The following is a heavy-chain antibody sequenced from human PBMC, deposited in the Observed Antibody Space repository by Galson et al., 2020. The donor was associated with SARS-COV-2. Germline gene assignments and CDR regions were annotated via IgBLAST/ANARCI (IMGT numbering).Heavy chain of an antibody. V-gene: IGHV6-1*01. CDR1: GDSVSSNSAA. D-gene: IGHD6-19*01. CDR2: TYYRSKWYN. Sequence: SQTLSLTCAISGDSVSSNSAAWNWIRQSPSRGLEWLGRTYYRSKWYNDYAVSVKSRITINPDTSKNQFSLQLNSVTPEDTAVYYCARDLSGTSLYGIAVALDVWGQGTTVTVSS. J-gene: IGHJ6*02. CDR3: ARDLSGTSLYGIAVALDV.